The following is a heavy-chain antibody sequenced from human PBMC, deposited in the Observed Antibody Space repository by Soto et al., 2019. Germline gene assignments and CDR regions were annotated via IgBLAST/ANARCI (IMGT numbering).Heavy chain of an antibody. CDR1: GDSISSYF. V-gene: IGHV4-4*07. CDR3: AREKAVASTGSLDP. CDR2: VHTSGST. D-gene: IGHD6-19*01. J-gene: IGHJ5*02. Sequence: KTSETLSLTCTVSGDSISSYFWSWIRQPAGKGLEWIGRVHTSGSTTYNPSLKSRVTMSVDTSKSQFSLKLTSVTAADTAVYYCAREKAVASTGSLDPWGQGTLVTVSS.